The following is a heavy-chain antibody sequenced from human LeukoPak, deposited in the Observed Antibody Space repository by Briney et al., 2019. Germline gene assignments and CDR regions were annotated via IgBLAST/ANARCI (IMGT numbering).Heavy chain of an antibody. D-gene: IGHD2-2*02. Sequence: ASVKVSCKASGYTFTSYGISWVRQAPGQGLEWMGWISTYNGNTNSAQKFHGRVTMTTDTSTSTAYMELRSLKSDDTAVYYCARATYCSSTSCYIRNDAFDIWGQGTMVTVSS. CDR3: ARATYCSSTSCYIRNDAFDI. J-gene: IGHJ3*02. CDR2: ISTYNGNT. V-gene: IGHV1-18*01. CDR1: GYTFTSYG.